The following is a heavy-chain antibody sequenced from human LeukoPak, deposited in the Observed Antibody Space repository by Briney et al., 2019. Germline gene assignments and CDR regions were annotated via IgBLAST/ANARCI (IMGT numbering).Heavy chain of an antibody. J-gene: IGHJ4*02. D-gene: IGHD5-24*01. CDR3: ARSHNVYFDY. V-gene: IGHV1-18*04. CDR1: GYIFTTYN. CDR2: ISTSTGDT. Sequence: ASVKVSCKPSGYIFTTYNLHWVRQAPGQGLEWMGWISTSTGDTHYARNLRGRVTMSTDASTGTAYMELRRLRSDDTAVYYCARSHNVYFDYWGQGTLLTVTT.